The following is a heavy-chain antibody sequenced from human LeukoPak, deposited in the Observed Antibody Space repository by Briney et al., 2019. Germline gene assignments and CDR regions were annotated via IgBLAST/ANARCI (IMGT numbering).Heavy chain of an antibody. Sequence: PGGSLRLSCAASGFTFSSYSMNWVRQPPGKGLEWIGEINHSGSTNYNPSLKSRVTISVDTSKNQFSLKLSSVTAADTAVYYCARVRALSHCSSTSCYPYGMDVWGQGTTVTVSS. D-gene: IGHD2-2*01. J-gene: IGHJ6*02. CDR2: INHSGST. V-gene: IGHV4-34*01. CDR1: GFTFSSYS. CDR3: ARVRALSHCSSTSCYPYGMDV.